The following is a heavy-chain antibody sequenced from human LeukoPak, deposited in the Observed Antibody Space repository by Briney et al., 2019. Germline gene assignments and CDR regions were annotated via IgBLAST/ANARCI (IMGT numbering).Heavy chain of an antibody. CDR2: IYYSGST. Sequence: SETLSLTCTVSGGSISSGGYYWSWIRQHPGKGLEWIGYIYYSGSTYYNPSLKSRVTISVDTSKNQFSLKLSSVTAADTAVYYCARGPGAVTTTFVDYWGQGTLVTVSS. CDR1: GGSISSGGYY. J-gene: IGHJ4*02. D-gene: IGHD4-17*01. V-gene: IGHV4-31*03. CDR3: ARGPGAVTTTFVDY.